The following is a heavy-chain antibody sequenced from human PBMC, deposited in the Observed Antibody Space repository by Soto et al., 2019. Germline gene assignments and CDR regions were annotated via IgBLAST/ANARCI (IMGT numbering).Heavy chain of an antibody. D-gene: IGHD5-18*01. V-gene: IGHV4-34*01. CDR1: GGSFSGYY. CDR3: ARGRYSYGPQYYGMDV. Sequence: SETLSLTCAVYGGSFSGYYWSWIRQPPGKGLEWIGEINHSGSTNYNPSLKSRVTISVDTSKNQFSLKLSSVTAADTAVYYCARGRYSYGPQYYGMDVWGQGTTVTVSS. CDR2: INHSGST. J-gene: IGHJ6*02.